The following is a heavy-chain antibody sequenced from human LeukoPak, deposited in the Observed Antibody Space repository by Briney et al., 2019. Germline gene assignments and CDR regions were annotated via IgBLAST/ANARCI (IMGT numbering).Heavy chain of an antibody. V-gene: IGHV3-48*01. CDR3: ARGLYGDHGGY. J-gene: IGHJ4*02. CDR1: GFTFSSYS. Sequence: RGSLRLSCAASGFTFSSYSMNWVRPAPGKGLEGVSYISSGSNTIYYADPVKGRFTISRANAKNSLYLQMNSLRAEDTAVYYCARGLYGDHGGYWGQGTLVTVSS. CDR2: ISSGSNTI. D-gene: IGHD4-17*01.